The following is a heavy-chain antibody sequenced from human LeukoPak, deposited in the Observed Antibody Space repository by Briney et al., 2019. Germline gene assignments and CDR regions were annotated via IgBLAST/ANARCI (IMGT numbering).Heavy chain of an antibody. Sequence: PGGSLRLSCAASGFTFSSFAMAWVRQAPGKGLEWVSAISGSGGNTYYADSVKGRFTISRDNSKSTLYLQMNSLRAEDTAAYYCAKHYDGYYYYYMDVWGKGTTVTISS. D-gene: IGHD3-22*01. CDR2: ISGSGGNT. J-gene: IGHJ6*03. CDR1: GFTFSSFA. V-gene: IGHV3-23*01. CDR3: AKHYDGYYYYYMDV.